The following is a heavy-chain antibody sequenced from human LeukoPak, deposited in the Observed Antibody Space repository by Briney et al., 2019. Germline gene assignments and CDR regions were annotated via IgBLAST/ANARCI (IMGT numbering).Heavy chain of an antibody. D-gene: IGHD6-19*01. V-gene: IGHV4-34*01. Sequence: SETLSLTCAVYGGSFSGYYFTWLRQPPGKGLEWIGEINHSGNTNYSPSLKSRVTVSFDMSKNHFSLKLTSVTAADTAVYYCATLRGSGWYFDYWGQGTLLTVSS. CDR2: INHSGNT. CDR3: ATLRGSGWYFDY. CDR1: GGSFSGYY. J-gene: IGHJ4*02.